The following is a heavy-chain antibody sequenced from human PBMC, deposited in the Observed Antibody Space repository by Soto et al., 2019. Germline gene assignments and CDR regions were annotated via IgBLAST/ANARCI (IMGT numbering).Heavy chain of an antibody. D-gene: IGHD3-22*01. J-gene: IGHJ4*02. CDR3: ARLKVDASGSYYYNDY. V-gene: IGHV4-59*08. CDR1: GGSLNNYY. Sequence: QLQLQESGPGLVTPSETMSLTCTVSGGSLNNYYWTWIRHSPGKGLEWIGYVTYNGTADYSPSFPSPLTVSRDISKNQCSLNVTSVTAADTAIYYCARLKVDASGSYYYNDYWGQGAVVTVSS. CDR2: VTYNGTA.